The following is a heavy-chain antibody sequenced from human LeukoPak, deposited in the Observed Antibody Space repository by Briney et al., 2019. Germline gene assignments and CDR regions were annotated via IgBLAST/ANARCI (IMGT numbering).Heavy chain of an antibody. CDR1: GFTFDDYA. J-gene: IGHJ4*02. Sequence: PGRSLRHSCAASGFTFDDYAMHWVRQAPGKGLEWVSGISWNSGSIGYADSVKGRFTISRDNAKNSLYLQMNSLRAEDMALYYCAKGISSDVWYRSGHDYWGQGTLVTVSS. CDR2: ISWNSGSI. CDR3: AKGISSDVWYRSGHDY. D-gene: IGHD6-19*01. V-gene: IGHV3-9*03.